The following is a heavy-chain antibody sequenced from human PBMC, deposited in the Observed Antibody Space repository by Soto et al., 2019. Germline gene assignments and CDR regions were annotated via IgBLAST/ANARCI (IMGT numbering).Heavy chain of an antibody. CDR2: MNPNSGNT. J-gene: IGHJ4*02. CDR1: GYTFTSYD. D-gene: IGHD3-10*01. CDR3: ARCTGYYGSGRTCYFDY. Sequence: QVQLVQSGAEVKKPGASVQVSCKASGYTFTSYDINWVRQATGQGLEWMGWMNPNSGNTGYAQKFQGRVTMTRNTSISTAYMELSSLRSEDTAVYYCARCTGYYGSGRTCYFDYWGQGTLVTVSS. V-gene: IGHV1-8*01.